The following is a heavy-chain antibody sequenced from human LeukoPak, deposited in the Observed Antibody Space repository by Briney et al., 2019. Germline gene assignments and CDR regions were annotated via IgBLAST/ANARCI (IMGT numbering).Heavy chain of an antibody. CDR1: GLTFGDYG. Sequence: GGSLRLSCTGSGLTFGDYGMSWFRQAPGKGLEWVSSISSSSSYIYYADSVKGRFTISRDNAKNSLYLQMNSLRAEDTAVYYCARDFRLDYWGQGTLGTVSS. V-gene: IGHV3-21*01. J-gene: IGHJ4*02. CDR2: ISSSSSYI. CDR3: ARDFRLDY.